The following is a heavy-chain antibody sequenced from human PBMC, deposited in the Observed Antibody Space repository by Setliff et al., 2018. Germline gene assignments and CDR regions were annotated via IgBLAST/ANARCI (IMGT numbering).Heavy chain of an antibody. D-gene: IGHD2-8*01. V-gene: IGHV1-18*01. Sequence: ASVKVSCKSSGYIFSDYGITWVRQAPGQGLEWMGWISAYTGNTNYAQKLQGRVTMTTDTSTSTAYMELRSLTSDDTAVYYCSRLVRYCTTTTCQRASGAEFWGQGTLVTVS. CDR1: GYIFSDYG. CDR2: ISAYTGNT. J-gene: IGHJ1*01. CDR3: SRLVRYCTTTTCQRASGAEF.